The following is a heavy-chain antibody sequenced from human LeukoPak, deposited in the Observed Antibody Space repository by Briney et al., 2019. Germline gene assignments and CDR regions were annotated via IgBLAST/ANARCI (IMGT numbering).Heavy chain of an antibody. V-gene: IGHV4-39*01. CDR2: IYFSGST. J-gene: IGHJ4*02. CDR3: ARHNGGGVGSYVAPGPPDYFDY. D-gene: IGHD1-26*01. Sequence: SETLSLTCTVSGDITHYWGWIRQPPGKGLECIGSIYFSGSTYYNPSLRSRVTISLDTSKKQLSLKLSSVTAADTAVYYCARHNGGGVGSYVAPGPPDYFDYWGQGYLVTVST. CDR1: GDITHY.